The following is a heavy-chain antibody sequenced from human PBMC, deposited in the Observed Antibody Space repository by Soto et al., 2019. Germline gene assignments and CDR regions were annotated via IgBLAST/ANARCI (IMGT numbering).Heavy chain of an antibody. V-gene: IGHV4-38-2*02. J-gene: IGHJ5*01. CDR1: GYSISSGDY. CDR3: ARDSASSSSRSCEDWF. Sequence: SQTQSLTCSVSGYSISSGDYWRWIREPPGEGLEWIGSIYHSGRTYYNPSRKSRATISVDTSNNQFSLKLSSVTAADTAVYYCARDSASSSSRSCEDWF. CDR2: IYHSGRT. D-gene: IGHD2-2*01.